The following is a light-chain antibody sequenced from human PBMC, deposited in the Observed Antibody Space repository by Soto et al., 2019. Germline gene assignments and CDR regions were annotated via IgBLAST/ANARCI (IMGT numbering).Light chain of an antibody. CDR3: QQYDNAPQT. Sequence: EIVLTQSPGTLSLSPGERATLSCRASQSVGRKYLAWYQQKPGQAPRLLIHRISTRATGIPDRFRGSGSATDFTLTISRLEPEDFAVYYCQQYDNAPQTFGQGTRVEIK. CDR1: QSVGRKY. J-gene: IGKJ1*01. CDR2: RIS. V-gene: IGKV3-20*01.